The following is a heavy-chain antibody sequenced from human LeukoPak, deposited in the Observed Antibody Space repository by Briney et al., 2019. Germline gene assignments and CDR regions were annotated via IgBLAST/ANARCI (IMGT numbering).Heavy chain of an antibody. CDR3: ARGSKLERRVNDAFDI. CDR2: IYYSGTT. J-gene: IGHJ3*02. Sequence: PSETLSLTCSVSGGSISGYYWSWIRQPPGKGLEWIGYIYYSGTTIYNPSLKSRLTISLDTSKNQFSLNLSSVTAADTAVYYCARGSKLERRVNDAFDIWGQGTMVTVSS. D-gene: IGHD1-1*01. CDR1: GGSISGYY. V-gene: IGHV4-59*08.